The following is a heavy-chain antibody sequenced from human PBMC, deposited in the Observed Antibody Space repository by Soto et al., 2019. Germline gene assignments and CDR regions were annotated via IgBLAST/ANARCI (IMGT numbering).Heavy chain of an antibody. CDR2: IRSKAYGGTT. CDR3: TRVRKDCSGGSCYLPPYYYYGMDV. Sequence: GGSLRLSCAASGFTFSSYAMSWVRQAPGKGLEWVGFIRSKAYGGTTEYAASVKGRFTISRDDSKSIAYLQMNSLKTEDTAVYYCTRVRKDCSGGSCYLPPYYYYGMDVWGQGTTVTVSS. CDR1: GFTFSSYA. D-gene: IGHD2-15*01. V-gene: IGHV3-49*04. J-gene: IGHJ6*02.